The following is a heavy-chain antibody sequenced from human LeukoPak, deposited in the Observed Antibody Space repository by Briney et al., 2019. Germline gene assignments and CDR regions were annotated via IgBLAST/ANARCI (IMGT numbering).Heavy chain of an antibody. CDR1: GYTFTTYG. D-gene: IGHD3-22*01. J-gene: IGHJ1*01. Sequence: PSVKVSCKASGYTFTTYGISWVRQAPGHGLEWMGWISAYNGNTNYAKTLQGRVTITTDTSTSTAYMELRSLRSDDTAVYYCARDPTNYYDSSGYEFQHWGQGTLVTVSS. CDR3: ARDPTNYYDSSGYEFQH. CDR2: ISAYNGNT. V-gene: IGHV1-18*01.